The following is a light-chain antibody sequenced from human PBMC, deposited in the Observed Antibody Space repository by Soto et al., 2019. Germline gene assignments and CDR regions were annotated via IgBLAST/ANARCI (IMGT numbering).Light chain of an antibody. CDR2: DVS. J-gene: IGLJ1*01. CDR3: CSYAGSYSHYV. V-gene: IGLV2-11*01. Sequence: QSVLTQPRSVSGSPGQSVTISCTGTSSDVGGYNYVSWYQQHPGKAPKLMIYDVSKRPSGVPDRFSGYKSGNTASLTISGLQAEDESDYYFCSYAGSYSHYVFGTGPKLTVL. CDR1: SSDVGGYNY.